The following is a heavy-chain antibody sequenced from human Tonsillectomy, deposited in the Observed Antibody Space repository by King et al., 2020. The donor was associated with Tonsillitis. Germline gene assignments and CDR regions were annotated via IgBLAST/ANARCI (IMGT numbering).Heavy chain of an antibody. Sequence: VQLVESGGGLVQPGGSLRLSCAASGSTFSTSWMSWVRQAPGKGPEWVANINEDGSEKYYVDSMKGRFTISRDNAKNSLYLQMNSLRVDDTAVYYCGRGPTRGEIDYWGQGILVTVSS. D-gene: IGHD4-17*01. CDR1: GSTFSTSW. CDR2: INEDGSEK. CDR3: GRGPTRGEIDY. J-gene: IGHJ4*02. V-gene: IGHV3-7*01.